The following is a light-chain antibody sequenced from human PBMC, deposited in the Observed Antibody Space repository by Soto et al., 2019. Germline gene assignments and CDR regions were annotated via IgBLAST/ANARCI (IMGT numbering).Light chain of an antibody. J-gene: IGKJ4*01. Sequence: EIVLTQSPGTLSLSPGERATLSCRASQSVSSSDLAWYQQKPGQAPRLLIYGASSRATGIPDRFSGSGSGTHFTLTISRLEPEDFAVYYCQQYGSSPLTFGGGTKVEIE. CDR3: QQYGSSPLT. CDR2: GAS. V-gene: IGKV3-20*01. CDR1: QSVSSSD.